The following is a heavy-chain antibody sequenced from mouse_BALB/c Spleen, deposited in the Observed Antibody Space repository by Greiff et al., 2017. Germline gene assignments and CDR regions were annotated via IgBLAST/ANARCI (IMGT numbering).Heavy chain of an antibody. CDR1: GFNIKDYY. Sequence: VQLQQSGAELVRSGASVKLSCTASGFNIKDYYMHWVKQRPEQGLEWIGWIDPENGDTEYAPKFQGKATMTADTSSNTAYLQLSSLTSEDTAVYYCARELGRGFDYWGQGTTLTVSS. CDR2: IDPENGDT. CDR3: ARELGRGFDY. J-gene: IGHJ2*01. D-gene: IGHD4-1*01. V-gene: IGHV14-4*02.